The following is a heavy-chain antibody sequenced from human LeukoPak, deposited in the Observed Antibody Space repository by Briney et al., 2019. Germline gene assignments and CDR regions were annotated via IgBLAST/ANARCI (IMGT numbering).Heavy chain of an antibody. CDR2: MSPNSGNT. CDR1: GYNFPSHD. J-gene: IGHJ3*02. V-gene: IGHV1-8*03. CDR3: ATTSGRGYNAFDI. D-gene: IGHD5-24*01. Sequence: ASVKVSCKASGYNFPSHDINWVRQATGQGLEWMGWMSPNSGNTGYEQRFQGRGIFTWDTSRSTAYMELSSLTSDDTAVYYCATTSGRGYNAFDIWGQGTMVTVSS.